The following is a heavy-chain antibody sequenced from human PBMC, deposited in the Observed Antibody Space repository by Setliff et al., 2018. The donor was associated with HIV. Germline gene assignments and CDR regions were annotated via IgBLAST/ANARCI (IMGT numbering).Heavy chain of an antibody. CDR3: ARDPPGYGDSNDY. V-gene: IGHV4-59*01. CDR1: GGSMSSYY. D-gene: IGHD4-17*01. CDR2: IYYSGST. J-gene: IGHJ4*02. Sequence: SETLSLTCTVSGGSMSSYYWSWIRQPAGKGLEWLGYIYYSGSTTYNPSLKSRVTMSIDTPKNQFSLKLRSVTAADTAVYYCARDPPGYGDSNDYWGQGTLVTVSS.